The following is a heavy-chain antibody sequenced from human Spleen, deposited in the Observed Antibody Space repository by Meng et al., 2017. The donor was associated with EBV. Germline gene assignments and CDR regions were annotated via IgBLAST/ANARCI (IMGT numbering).Heavy chain of an antibody. CDR3: AKLGTHYYGSGSLRFDY. CDR2: LSGSGGST. CDR1: GDTFNSYA. D-gene: IGHD3-10*01. V-gene: IGHV3-23*04. Sequence: VQRVQSGAEVKSPGSSVRVSCKSSGDTFNSYAMSWVRQAPGKELQWVSGLSGSGGSTYHADTVKGRFTISRDNSKNSLYLQMNSLRVEDTAVYYCAKLGTHYYGSGSLRFDYWGQGTLVTVSS. J-gene: IGHJ4*02.